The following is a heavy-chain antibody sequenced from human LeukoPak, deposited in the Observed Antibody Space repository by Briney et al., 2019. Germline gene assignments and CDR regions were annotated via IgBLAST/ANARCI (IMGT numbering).Heavy chain of an antibody. CDR3: ARDLWVGETSGYFDY. Sequence: GRSLRLSCAASGFTFSSYAMHWVRQAPGKGLEWVAVVSYDGRNKYYADSVKGRFTISRDNSENTLYLQMHSLRTEDTAVYYCARDLWVGETSGYFDYWGQGTLVTVSS. D-gene: IGHD3-10*01. CDR2: VSYDGRNK. J-gene: IGHJ4*02. V-gene: IGHV3-30*04. CDR1: GFTFSSYA.